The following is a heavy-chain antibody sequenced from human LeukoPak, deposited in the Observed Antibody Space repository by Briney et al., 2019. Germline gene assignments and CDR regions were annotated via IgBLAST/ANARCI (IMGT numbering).Heavy chain of an antibody. V-gene: IGHV1-18*01. CDR2: ISAYNGNT. D-gene: IGHD1-26*01. J-gene: IGHJ4*02. CDR1: GYTFTSYG. Sequence: RASVKVSCKASGYTFTSYGISWVRQAPGQGLEWMGWISAYNGNTNYAQKLQGRVTMTRNTSISTAYMELSSLRSEDTAVYYCARSPGGSLDDYWGQGTLVTVSS. CDR3: ARSPGGSLDDY.